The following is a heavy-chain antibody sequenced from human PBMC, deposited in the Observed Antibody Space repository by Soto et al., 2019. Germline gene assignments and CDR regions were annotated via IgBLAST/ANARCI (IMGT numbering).Heavy chain of an antibody. V-gene: IGHV4-34*01. D-gene: IGHD6-13*01. J-gene: IGHJ6*03. CDR2: INHSGST. Sequence: PSETLSLTCAVYGGSFSGYYWSWIRQPPGKGLEWIGEINHSGSTNYNPSLKSRVTISVDTSKNQFSLKLSSVTAADTAVYYCARATQHQYYYYYYMDVWGKGTTVTVSS. CDR3: ARATQHQYYYYYYMDV. CDR1: GGSFSGYY.